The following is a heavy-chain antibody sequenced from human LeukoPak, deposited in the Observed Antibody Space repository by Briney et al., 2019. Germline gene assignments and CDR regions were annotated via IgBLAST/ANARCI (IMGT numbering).Heavy chain of an antibody. V-gene: IGHV3-7*01. Sequence: PGGSLRLSCAASGFTFSSYAMNWVRQAPGKGLEWVANIRHDGSETYYVDSLRGRFTISRDNAKNLVYLQMSSLRAEDTAIYYCARDETYDYESNGYLDFWGQGTVVTVSS. CDR2: IRHDGSET. J-gene: IGHJ4*02. D-gene: IGHD3-22*01. CDR1: GFTFSSYA. CDR3: ARDETYDYESNGYLDF.